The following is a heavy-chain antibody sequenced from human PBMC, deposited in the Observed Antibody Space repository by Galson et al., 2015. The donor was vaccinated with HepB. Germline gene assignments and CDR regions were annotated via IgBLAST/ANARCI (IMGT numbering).Heavy chain of an antibody. D-gene: IGHD2-15*01. CDR3: AREARVCHVDSCYSTISGFDI. V-gene: IGHV3-21*01. J-gene: IGHJ3*02. CDR2: ITSSSNHI. CDR1: GFLFSHYN. Sequence: SLRLSCAATGFLFSHYNMNWVRQAPGKGLEWVSSITSSSNHIHYADSVKGRFTISRDNAKKSLYLQVSSLRADDTALYYCAREARVCHVDSCYSTISGFDIWGQGTMVAVSS.